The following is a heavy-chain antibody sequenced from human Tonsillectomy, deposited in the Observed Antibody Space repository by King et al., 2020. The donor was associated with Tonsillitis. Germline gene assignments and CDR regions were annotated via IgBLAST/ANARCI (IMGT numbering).Heavy chain of an antibody. D-gene: IGHD4/OR15-4a*01. V-gene: IGHV4-39*01. CDR1: GGSIRSNAYY. CDR3: ARSDDYGDPTYDY. Sequence: QLQLQESGPGLVKPSETLSLTCNVSGGSIRSNAYYWGYIRQPPGKGLEWIGSIHSSGSTYYNPSLKNRVTISVDTSKNQFFLKLSSVTAADTAVYYCARSDDYGDPTYDYWGQGTLVTVSS. CDR2: IHSSGST. J-gene: IGHJ4*02.